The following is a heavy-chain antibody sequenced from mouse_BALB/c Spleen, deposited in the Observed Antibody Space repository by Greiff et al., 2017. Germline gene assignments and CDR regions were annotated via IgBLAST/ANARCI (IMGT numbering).Heavy chain of an antibody. CDR3: ASSSYDWFAY. Sequence: VQLKESGPGLVKPSQSLSLTCTVTGYSITSDYAWNWIRQFPGNKLEWMGYISYSGSTSYNPSLKSRISITRDTSKNQFFLQLNSVTTEDTATYYCASSSYDWFAYWGQGTLVTVSA. V-gene: IGHV3-2*02. CDR1: GYSITSDYA. J-gene: IGHJ3*01. CDR2: ISYSGST. D-gene: IGHD1-1*01.